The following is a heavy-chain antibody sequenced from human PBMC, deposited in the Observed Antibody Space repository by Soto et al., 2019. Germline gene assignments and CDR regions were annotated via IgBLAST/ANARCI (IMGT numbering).Heavy chain of an antibody. Sequence: SGPTLVNPTQTLTLTCTFSGFSLSTSGMRVSWIRQPPGKVLEWLARIDWDDDKFYTTSLRTRLTISKDTSKNQVVLRLTNMDPVDTATYYCAKTGTDGSWFDPWGQGTLVTVSS. CDR1: GFSLSTSGMR. V-gene: IGHV2-70*04. CDR3: AKTGTDGSWFDP. J-gene: IGHJ5*02. CDR2: IDWDDDK. D-gene: IGHD1-1*01.